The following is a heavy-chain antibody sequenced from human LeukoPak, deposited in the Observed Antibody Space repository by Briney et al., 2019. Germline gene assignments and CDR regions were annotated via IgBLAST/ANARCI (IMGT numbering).Heavy chain of an antibody. J-gene: IGHJ5*02. V-gene: IGHV4-59*12. CDR3: ARGDYDFWSGYYVFDP. CDR2: IYYSGST. D-gene: IGHD3-3*01. Sequence: SETLSLTCTVSGGSISSYYWSWIRQPPGKGLEWIGYIYYSGSTNYNPSLKSRVTMSVDTSKNQFSLKLSSVTAADTAVYYCARGDYDFWSGYYVFDPWGQGTLVTVSS. CDR1: GGSISSYY.